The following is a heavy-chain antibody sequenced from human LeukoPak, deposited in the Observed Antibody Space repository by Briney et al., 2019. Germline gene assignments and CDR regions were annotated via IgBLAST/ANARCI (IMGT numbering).Heavy chain of an antibody. J-gene: IGHJ6*03. CDR1: GDSITTYY. CDR3: ARTYSSSWGYYYYYMDV. D-gene: IGHD6-13*01. Sequence: KPSETLSLTCTVSGDSITTYYWSWMRQPPGKGLEWIGYIYYSGSTNYNPSLKSRVTISVDTSKNQFSLKLSSVTAADTAVYYCARTYSSSWGYYYYYMDVWGKGTTVTVSS. V-gene: IGHV4-59*01. CDR2: IYYSGST.